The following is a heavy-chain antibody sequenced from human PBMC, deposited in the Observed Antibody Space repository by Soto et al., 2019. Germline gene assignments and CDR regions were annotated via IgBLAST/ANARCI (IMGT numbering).Heavy chain of an antibody. CDR1: GFTFSSYA. CDR2: ISYDGSRR. Sequence: QVQLVESGGGVVQPGRSLRLSCAASGFTFSSYAMTWVRQAPGKGLEWVAYISYDGSRRYYADSVKGRFTISRDNSKNTLYLQTNSLRVEDTAVYYCTRDGPHFDYWGQGTLVTVSS. J-gene: IGHJ4*02. CDR3: TRDGPHFDY. V-gene: IGHV3-30-3*01.